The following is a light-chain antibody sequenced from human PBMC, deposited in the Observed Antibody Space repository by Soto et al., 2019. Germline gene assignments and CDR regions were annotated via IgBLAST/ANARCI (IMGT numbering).Light chain of an antibody. CDR1: SSNIGSNT. V-gene: IGLV1-44*01. J-gene: IGLJ1*01. CDR2: CKN. Sequence: QSVLTQPPSASGTPGQRVTISCSGSSSNIGSNTVNWYQQHPGTAPKLLIYCKNQRPSGVAYRFSCSKSCTTASLAISGLQSEDEAAYYCSAWDDSLNGYVFGTGTKLTVL. CDR3: SAWDDSLNGYV.